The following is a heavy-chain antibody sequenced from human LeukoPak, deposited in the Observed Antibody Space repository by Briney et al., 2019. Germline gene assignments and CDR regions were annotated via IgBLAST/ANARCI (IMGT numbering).Heavy chain of an antibody. D-gene: IGHD6-13*01. V-gene: IGHV3-30*02. J-gene: IGHJ4*02. CDR1: GFIFSTYD. Sequence: GGSLRLSCAASGFIFSTYDMHWVRQAPGKGLEWVAFMRYDGTSKYYADSVKGRFTISRDNSKNTLYLQMNSLRPEDTAVYYCAKVLGIAIDYWGQGTLVTVSS. CDR3: AKVLGIAIDY. CDR2: MRYDGTSK.